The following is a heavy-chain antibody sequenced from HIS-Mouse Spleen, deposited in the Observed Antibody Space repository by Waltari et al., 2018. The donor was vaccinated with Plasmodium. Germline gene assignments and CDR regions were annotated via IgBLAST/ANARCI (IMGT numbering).Heavy chain of an antibody. Sequence: QVQLVQSGAEVKKPGASVKVSCKASGYTFTGYYMHWVRQAPGQGLEGMGWINPNRGGTNYAQKFQGRVTMTRDTSISTAYMGLSRLRSDDTAVYYCARVLGYKAAAGTFVEYFQHWGQGTLVTVSS. CDR2: INPNRGGT. CDR3: ARVLGYKAAAGTFVEYFQH. CDR1: GYTFTGYY. V-gene: IGHV1-2*02. J-gene: IGHJ1*01. D-gene: IGHD6-13*01.